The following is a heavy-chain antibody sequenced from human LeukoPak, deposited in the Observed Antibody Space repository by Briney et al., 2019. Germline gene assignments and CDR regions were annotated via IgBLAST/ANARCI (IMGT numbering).Heavy chain of an antibody. CDR3: ARDGDIVATIRSAFDI. CDR1: GYTFPGHH. Sequence: ASVKVSCKASGYTFPGHHIHWVRQAPGQGLEWMGWINPKNGGTNYAQKFQGRVTMTRDTSINTAFMELSRLNSDDTAVYYCARDGDIVATIRSAFDIWGQGTMVTVSS. V-gene: IGHV1-2*02. D-gene: IGHD5-12*01. J-gene: IGHJ3*02. CDR2: INPKNGGT.